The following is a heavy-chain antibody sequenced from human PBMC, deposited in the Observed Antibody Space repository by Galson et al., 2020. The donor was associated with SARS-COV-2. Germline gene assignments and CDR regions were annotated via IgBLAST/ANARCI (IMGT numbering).Heavy chain of an antibody. Sequence: TGGSLRLSCTTSGFTFSDSPMTWVRQAPGKGLEWVGFIRTIAYRGTAEYAASVRGRFTISRDDSNSIAYVQMNSLKTEDTALYFCTRDEDSGAVYCWRQGTLVTVSS. CDR1: GFTFSDSP. CDR3: TRDEDSGAVYC. J-gene: IGHJ4*02. V-gene: IGHV3-49*04. CDR2: IRTIAYRGTA. D-gene: IGHD7-27*01.